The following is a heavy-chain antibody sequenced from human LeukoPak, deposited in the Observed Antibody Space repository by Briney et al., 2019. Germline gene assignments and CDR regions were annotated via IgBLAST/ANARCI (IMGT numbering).Heavy chain of an antibody. CDR2: IDPSDSYT. CDR1: GYSFTSYW. J-gene: IGHJ4*02. D-gene: IGHD2-15*01. CDR3: AREPRGYCSGGSCWYY. Sequence: GESQKISCEGSGYSFTSYWITWVRQMPGKGLEWMGRIDPSDSYTNYSPSFQGHVTISADKSISTAYLQWSSLKASDSAIYYCAREPRGYCSGGSCWYYWGQGTLVTVSS. V-gene: IGHV5-10-1*01.